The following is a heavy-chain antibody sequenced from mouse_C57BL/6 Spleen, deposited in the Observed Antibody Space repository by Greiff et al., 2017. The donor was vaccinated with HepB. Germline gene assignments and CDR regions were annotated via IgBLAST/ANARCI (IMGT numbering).Heavy chain of an antibody. D-gene: IGHD1-1*01. J-gene: IGHJ4*01. CDR3: AIYGYAMDY. CDR2: IHPNSGST. CDR1: GYTFTSYW. V-gene: IGHV1-64*01. Sequence: QVQLQQSGAELVKPGASVKLSCKASGYTFTSYWMHWVKQRPGQGLEWIGMIHPNSGSTNYNEKFKSKATLTVDKSSSTAYMQLISLTSEDSAVYYCAIYGYAMDYWGQGTSVTVSS.